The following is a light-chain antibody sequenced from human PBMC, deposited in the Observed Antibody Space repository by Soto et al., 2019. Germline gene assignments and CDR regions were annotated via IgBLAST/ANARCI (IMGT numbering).Light chain of an antibody. Sequence: DIQMTQSPSSLSASVGDRFTITCRPSRGIGNALAWYQQKPGTVPKLLIHSASTLQSGVPSRFSGSGSGTDFTLTISSLQPEDVASYYCQKYDSAPTFGPGTNVDI. CDR3: QKYDSAPT. V-gene: IGKV1-27*01. CDR2: SAS. CDR1: RGIGNA. J-gene: IGKJ1*01.